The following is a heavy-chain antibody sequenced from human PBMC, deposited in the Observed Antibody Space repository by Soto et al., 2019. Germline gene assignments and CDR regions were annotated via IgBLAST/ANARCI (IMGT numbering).Heavy chain of an antibody. CDR1: GGYISSYY. CDR3: ARHHDS. Sequence: SETLSLTCTVSGGYISSYYWSWIRQPPGKGLEWIGYIYYSGSTNYNPSLKSRVTISVDTSKNQFSLKLSSVTAADTAVYYCARHHDSWGQGTLVTVSS. J-gene: IGHJ4*02. V-gene: IGHV4-59*08. CDR2: IYYSGST.